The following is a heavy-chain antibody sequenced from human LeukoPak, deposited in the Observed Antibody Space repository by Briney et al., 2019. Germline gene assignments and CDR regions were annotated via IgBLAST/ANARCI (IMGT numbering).Heavy chain of an antibody. CDR1: GGSISSYY. D-gene: IGHD3-22*01. J-gene: IGHJ4*02. Sequence: SETLSLTCTVSGGSISSYYWSWIRQPPGKGLEWIGYICYSGSTNYNPSLKSRVTISVDTSKNQFSLKLSSVTAADTAVYYCARGSYYYDSSGYYYDYWGQGTLVTVSP. CDR2: ICYSGST. CDR3: ARGSYYYDSSGYYYDY. V-gene: IGHV4-59*12.